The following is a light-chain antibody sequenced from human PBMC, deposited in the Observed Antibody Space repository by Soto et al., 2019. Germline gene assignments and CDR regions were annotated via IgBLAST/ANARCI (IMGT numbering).Light chain of an antibody. Sequence: DIVMTQSPDSLAVSLGERATINCKSSQSVLYSSNNKNYLAWYQQKPGQPPKLLIYWASTRESGVPDRFSGSGSGTDFTLTISSLQAEDVAVYYCQYYYSTPITFGQGTRLEIK. J-gene: IGKJ5*01. V-gene: IGKV4-1*01. CDR3: QYYYSTPIT. CDR2: WAS. CDR1: QSVLYSSNNKNY.